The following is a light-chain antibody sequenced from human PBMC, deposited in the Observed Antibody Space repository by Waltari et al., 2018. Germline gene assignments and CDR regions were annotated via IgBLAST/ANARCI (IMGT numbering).Light chain of an antibody. Sequence: SYVLTLLPSASVASGETARITCGGRNVGSNSVHCYHQKPGQATVLVIYYDTDRPSGIPERFSASNSGNTATLTISRVEAGDEADYYCQVWDSNSDHVVFGGGTKLTVL. CDR3: QVWDSNSDHVV. J-gene: IGLJ3*02. CDR1: NVGSNS. CDR2: YDT. V-gene: IGLV3-21*04.